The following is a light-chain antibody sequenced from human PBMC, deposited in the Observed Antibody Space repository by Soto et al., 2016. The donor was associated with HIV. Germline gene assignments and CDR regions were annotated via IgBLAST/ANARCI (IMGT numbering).Light chain of an antibody. CDR3: QQYNSXLWT. J-gene: IGKJ1*01. Sequence: DIQMTQSPSTLSASVGDRVTITCRASQSISSWLAWYQQKPGKAPKVLIYKASSLESGVPSRLSGSGSGTEFTLTISSLQPDDFATYYCQQYNSXLWTFGQGTKVEIK. CDR2: KAS. CDR1: QSISSW. V-gene: IGKV1-5*03.